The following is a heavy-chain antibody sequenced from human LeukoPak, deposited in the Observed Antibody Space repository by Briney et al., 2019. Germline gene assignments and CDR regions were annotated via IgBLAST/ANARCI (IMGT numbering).Heavy chain of an antibody. CDR2: ISGSGGST. D-gene: IGHD1-26*01. CDR3: AKDLSSRARLIGNKWDLPTRDC. V-gene: IGHV3-23*01. CDR1: GFTFSSYA. Sequence: GGSLRLSCAASGFTFSSYAMSWVRQAPGKGLEWVSAISGSGGSTYYADSVKGRFTISRDNSKNTLYLQMNSLRAEDTAVYYCAKDLSSRARLIGNKWDLPTRDCWGQGTLVTVSS. J-gene: IGHJ4*02.